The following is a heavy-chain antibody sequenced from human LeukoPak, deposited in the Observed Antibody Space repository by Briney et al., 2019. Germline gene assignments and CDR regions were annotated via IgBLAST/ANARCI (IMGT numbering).Heavy chain of an antibody. CDR2: ISGSGGST. CDR3: ARVRGGSGSYYPARGAFDI. D-gene: IGHD3-10*01. CDR1: GFTFSSYA. Sequence: GGSLRLSCAASGFTFSSYAMSWVRQAPGKGLEWVSAISGSGGSTYYADSVKGRFTISRDNSKNTLYLQMNSLRAEDTAVYYCARVRGGSGSYYPARGAFDIWGQGTMVTVSS. J-gene: IGHJ3*02. V-gene: IGHV3-23*01.